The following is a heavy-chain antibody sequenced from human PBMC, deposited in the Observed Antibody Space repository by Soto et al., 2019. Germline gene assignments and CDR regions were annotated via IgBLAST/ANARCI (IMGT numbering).Heavy chain of an antibody. V-gene: IGHV1-46*02. Sequence: QVQLVQSGAEVKKPGASVKVACKASGYSFNSYYMHWVRQVPGQGPEWMGVINPSGASTSYAQKFQGRVTMTRDTSTSTVYMELSSLRSEDTALYYCASDYNAYQRQHVFDIWGQGTLVTVSS. CDR2: INPSGAST. D-gene: IGHD3-10*01. CDR3: ASDYNAYQRQHVFDI. CDR1: GYSFNSYY. J-gene: IGHJ3*02.